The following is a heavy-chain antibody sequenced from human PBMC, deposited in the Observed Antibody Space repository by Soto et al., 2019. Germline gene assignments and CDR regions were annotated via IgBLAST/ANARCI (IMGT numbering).Heavy chain of an antibody. CDR1: GFSFSDYG. V-gene: IGHV3-23*01. CDR3: AKDRRIVVGAEFDP. Sequence: LRLSGAASGFSFSDYGMNWVRQAPGKGLEWVSSISGSGGSTYYADSVKGRFTISRDSSKNTLFLQMNSLRGEDTAVYYCAKDRRIVVGAEFDPWGQGTLVTVSS. J-gene: IGHJ5*02. D-gene: IGHD3-22*01. CDR2: ISGSGGST.